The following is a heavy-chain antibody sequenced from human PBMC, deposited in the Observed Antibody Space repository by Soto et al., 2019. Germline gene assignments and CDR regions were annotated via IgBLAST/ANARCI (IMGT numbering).Heavy chain of an antibody. Sequence: QLQLQESGPGLVKPSETLSLSCTVSGGSISSSSYYWGWIRQPPGKGLEWIGSIYYSGRAYYNPSLKSRVTISVDTSKNQFSLKLNSVTAADTAVYYCARQRYDFWSGPNDWGQGTLVTVSS. J-gene: IGHJ4*02. CDR3: ARQRYDFWSGPND. D-gene: IGHD3-3*01. V-gene: IGHV4-39*01. CDR2: IYYSGRA. CDR1: GGSISSSSYY.